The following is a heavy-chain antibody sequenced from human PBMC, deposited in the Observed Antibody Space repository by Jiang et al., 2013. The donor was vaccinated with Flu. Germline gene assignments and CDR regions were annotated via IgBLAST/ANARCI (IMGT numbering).Heavy chain of an antibody. CDR1: GGSISGHY. J-gene: IGHJ5*02. CDR2: IYYTGGT. CDR3: AREVPGAGLFDP. D-gene: IGHD2-2*01. Sequence: GSGLVKPSETLTLTCTVSGGSISGHYWNWIRQTPGKGLEWIGYIYYTGGTNYNPSFQSRATMSVDTSKNQFSLNLSSVTAADTAVYFCAREVPGAGLFDPWGQGTLVTVSS. V-gene: IGHV4-59*11.